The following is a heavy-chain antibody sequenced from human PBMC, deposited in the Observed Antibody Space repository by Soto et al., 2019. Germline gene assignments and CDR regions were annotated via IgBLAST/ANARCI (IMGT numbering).Heavy chain of an antibody. Sequence: GGSLRLSCAASGFTFSSYAMSWVRKAPGKGLGWVSAISGSGGSTYYADSVKGRFTISRDNSKNTLYLQMNSLRAEDTAVYYCAKGGSGSYSAIDYWGQGTLVTVSS. J-gene: IGHJ4*02. CDR1: GFTFSSYA. CDR2: ISGSGGST. V-gene: IGHV3-23*01. CDR3: AKGGSGSYSAIDY. D-gene: IGHD3-10*01.